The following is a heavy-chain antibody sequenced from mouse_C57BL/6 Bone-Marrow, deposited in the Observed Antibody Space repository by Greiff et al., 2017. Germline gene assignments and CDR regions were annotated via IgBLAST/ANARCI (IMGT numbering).Heavy chain of an antibody. V-gene: IGHV1-52*01. CDR3: AREGWLLRRDYFDY. D-gene: IGHD2-3*01. Sequence: QVQLQQPGAELVRPGSSVKLSCKASGYTFTSYWMHWVKQRPIQGLEWIGNIDPSDSETNYNQKFKDKATLTVDKSSSTAYMQLSSLTSEDSAVDYCAREGWLLRRDYFDYWGQGTTLTVSS. CDR1: GYTFTSYW. J-gene: IGHJ2*01. CDR2: IDPSDSET.